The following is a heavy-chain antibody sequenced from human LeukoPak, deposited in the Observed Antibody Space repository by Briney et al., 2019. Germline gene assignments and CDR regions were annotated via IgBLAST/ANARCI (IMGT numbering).Heavy chain of an antibody. D-gene: IGHD3-16*02. CDR3: ARLGAYDYVWGSYRHPGRLDY. V-gene: IGHV4-34*01. J-gene: IGHJ4*02. CDR1: GGSFSGYY. Sequence: SETLSLTCAVDGGSFSGYYWSWIRQPPGKGLEWIGEINHSGSTNYNPSLKSRATISVDTSKNQFSLRLSSVTAADTALYYSARLGAYDYVWGSYRHPGRLDYWGQGTLVTVSS. CDR2: INHSGST.